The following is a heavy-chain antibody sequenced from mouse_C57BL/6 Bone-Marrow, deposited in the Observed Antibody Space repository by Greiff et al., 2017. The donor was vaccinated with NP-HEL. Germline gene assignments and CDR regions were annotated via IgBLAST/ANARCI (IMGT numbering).Heavy chain of an antibody. D-gene: IGHD4-1*01. J-gene: IGHJ3*01. Sequence: EVKLMESGGGLVQPGGSLKLSCAASGFTFSDYYMYWVRQTPEKRLEWVAYISNGGGSTYYPDTVKGRFTISRDNAKNTLYLQLSRLKSEDTAMYYCGRQTGKKPFAYWGQGTLVTVSA. CDR2: ISNGGGST. V-gene: IGHV5-12*01. CDR1: GFTFSDYY. CDR3: GRQTGKKPFAY.